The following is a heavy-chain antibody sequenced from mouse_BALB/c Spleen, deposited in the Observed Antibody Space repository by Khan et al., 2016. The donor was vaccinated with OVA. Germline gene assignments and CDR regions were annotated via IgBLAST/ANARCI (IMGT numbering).Heavy chain of an antibody. CDR1: GYSITSDYA. CDR3: ARIYGGDFDY. Sequence: EVQLQESGPGLVKPSQSLSLTCTVTGYSITSDYAWNWIRQFPGNKLEWMGYISYSGNTKYNPSPKSRIFITRDTSENQFFLQLNSVTIEDTATYYCARIYGGDFDYWGQGTTLTVSS. D-gene: IGHD1-1*01. J-gene: IGHJ2*01. V-gene: IGHV3-2*02. CDR2: ISYSGNT.